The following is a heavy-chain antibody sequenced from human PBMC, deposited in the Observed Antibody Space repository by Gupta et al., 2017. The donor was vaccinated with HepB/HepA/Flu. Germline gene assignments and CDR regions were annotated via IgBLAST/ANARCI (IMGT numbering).Heavy chain of an antibody. J-gene: IGHJ4*02. Sequence: QVQLVQSGAEMKEPGASVKVSCKDSGYSFIDYHVHGVRQAPGQGLEWMGWINPRSGSTKFAQRFQGRVTLTRDTSISTAYMDLHRLRSDDTAVYYCARSDWGRYDFDYWGQGTLVTVSA. CDR3: ARSDWGRYDFDY. CDR2: INPRSGST. D-gene: IGHD7-27*01. CDR1: GYSFIDYH. V-gene: IGHV1-2*02.